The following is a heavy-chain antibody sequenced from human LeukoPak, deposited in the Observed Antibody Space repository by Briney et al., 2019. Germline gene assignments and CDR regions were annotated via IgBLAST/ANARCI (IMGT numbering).Heavy chain of an antibody. CDR1: GYTFTGYY. D-gene: IGHD6-19*01. V-gene: IGHV1-2*02. J-gene: IGHJ5*02. Sequence: ASVKVSCKASGYTFTGYYMHWVRQAPGQGLEWMGWINPNSGGTNYAQKFQGRVTMTRDTSISTAYMELSRLRSDDTAVYYCARDRKSSGWEVRSWFDPWGQGTLVTVSS. CDR2: INPNSGGT. CDR3: ARDRKSSGWEVRSWFDP.